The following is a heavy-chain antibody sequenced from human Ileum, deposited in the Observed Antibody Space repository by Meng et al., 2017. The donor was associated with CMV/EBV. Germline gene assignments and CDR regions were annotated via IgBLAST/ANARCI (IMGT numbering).Heavy chain of an antibody. CDR1: DLSVSDTW. D-gene: IGHD5-24*01. CDR2: IYSGGRT. Sequence: GGSLRLSCALSDLSVSDTWMSWVRQAPGNGLEWVSMIYSGGRTFYADSVKGRFSISRDISKNTLNLQMNSLRVEDTAMYYCARDPRWPTGYYLDLWGRGALVTVSS. CDR3: ARDPRWPTGYYLDL. V-gene: IGHV3-53*01. J-gene: IGHJ2*01.